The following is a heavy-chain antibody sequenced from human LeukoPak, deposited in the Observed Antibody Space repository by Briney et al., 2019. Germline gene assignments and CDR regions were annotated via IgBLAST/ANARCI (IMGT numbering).Heavy chain of an antibody. V-gene: IGHV1-18*01. J-gene: IGHJ4*02. Sequence: ASVTVSCKASGYTFTSYGISWVRQAPGQGLEWMGWISAYNGNTNYAQKLQGRVTMTTDTSTSTAYMELRSLRSDDTAVYYCARDFGIAAAGTGNYWGQGTLVTVSS. CDR3: ARDFGIAAAGTGNY. CDR2: ISAYNGNT. D-gene: IGHD6-13*01. CDR1: GYTFTSYG.